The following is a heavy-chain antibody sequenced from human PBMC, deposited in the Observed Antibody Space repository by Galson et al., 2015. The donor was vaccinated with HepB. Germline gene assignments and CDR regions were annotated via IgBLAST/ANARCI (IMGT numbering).Heavy chain of an antibody. CDR2: IKQDGSEK. CDR1: GFNLRSFW. CDR3: ARGEYNWNNGIDY. D-gene: IGHD1/OR15-1a*01. V-gene: IGHV3-7*01. J-gene: IGHJ4*02. Sequence: SLRLSCAASGFNLRSFWMTWVRQAPGKGLEWVANIKQDGSEKDYVESVKGRFTISRDNAENSLYLHMNSLRVEDTAVYYCARGEYNWNNGIDYWGQGTLVTVSS.